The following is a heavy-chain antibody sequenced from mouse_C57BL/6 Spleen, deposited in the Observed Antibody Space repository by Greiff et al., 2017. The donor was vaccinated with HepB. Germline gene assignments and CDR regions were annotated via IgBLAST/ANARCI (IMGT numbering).Heavy chain of an antibody. Sequence: VMLVESGAELVKPGASVKISCKASGYAFSSYWMNWVKQRPGKGLEWIGQIYPGDGDTNYNGKFKGKATLTADKSSSTAYMQLSSLTSEDSAVYFCAKALYYSNYLDYWGQGTTLTVAS. V-gene: IGHV1-80*01. CDR2: IYPGDGDT. CDR1: GYAFSSYW. CDR3: AKALYYSNYLDY. D-gene: IGHD2-12*01. J-gene: IGHJ2*01.